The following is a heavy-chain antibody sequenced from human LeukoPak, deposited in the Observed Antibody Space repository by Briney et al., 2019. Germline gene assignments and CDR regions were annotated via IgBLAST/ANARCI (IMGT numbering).Heavy chain of an antibody. V-gene: IGHV4-59*01. Sequence: SETLSLTCTVSGGSISNYYWSWIRQPPGEGLEWIGYIYYSGSTNYNPSLKSRVTISVDTSKNQFSLKLSSVTAADTAVYYCARGGWFEDYWGQGTLVTVSS. D-gene: IGHD6-19*01. J-gene: IGHJ4*02. CDR1: GGSISNYY. CDR2: IYYSGST. CDR3: ARGGWFEDY.